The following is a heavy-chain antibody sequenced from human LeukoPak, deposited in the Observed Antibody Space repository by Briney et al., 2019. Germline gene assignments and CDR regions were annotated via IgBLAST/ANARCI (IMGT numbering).Heavy chain of an antibody. J-gene: IGHJ6*02. CDR3: AKDLRGSPNYYGLDV. CDR2: ISWNSGRI. CDR1: GFTFDDYG. Sequence: PGRSLRLSCAASGFTFDDYGMHWVRQAPGKGLEWVSGISWNSGRIGYADSVKGRFTISRDNAQNSLYLQMNSLRAEDTALYYCAKDLRGSPNYYGLDVWGQGTTVTVSS. V-gene: IGHV3-9*01. D-gene: IGHD3-16*01.